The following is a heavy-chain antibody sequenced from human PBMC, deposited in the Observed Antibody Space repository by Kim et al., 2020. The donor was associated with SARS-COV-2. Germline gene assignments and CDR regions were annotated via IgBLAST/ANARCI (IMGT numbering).Heavy chain of an antibody. V-gene: IGHV4-34*01. CDR3: ASGSPSYSSSNY. J-gene: IGHJ4*02. D-gene: IGHD6-6*01. CDR2: INHSGST. CDR1: GGSFSGYY. Sequence: SETLSLTCAVYGGSFSGYYWSWIRQPPGKGLEWIGEINHSGSTNYNPSLKSRVTISVDTSKNQFSLKLSSVTAADTAVYYCASGSPSYSSSNYWGQGTLVTVSS.